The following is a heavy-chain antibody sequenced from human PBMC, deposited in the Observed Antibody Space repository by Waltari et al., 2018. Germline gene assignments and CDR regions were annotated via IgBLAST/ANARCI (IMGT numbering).Heavy chain of an antibody. CDR1: GGSLSRRSYY. D-gene: IGHD2-8*01. CDR2: IYYSVST. V-gene: IGHV4-39*01. Sequence: QLQLQESGPGLVKPSETRSLTCTVSGGSLSRRSYYWGWIRKPPGKGLEWIGIIYYSVSTYYNPSLKSRVTISVDTSKNQFSLKLSSVTAADTAVYYCARHPAMTIMLWYFDLWGRGTLVTVSS. CDR3: ARHPAMTIMLWYFDL. J-gene: IGHJ2*01.